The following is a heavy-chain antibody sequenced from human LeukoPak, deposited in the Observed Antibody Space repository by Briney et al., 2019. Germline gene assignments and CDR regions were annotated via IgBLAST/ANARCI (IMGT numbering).Heavy chain of an antibody. J-gene: IGHJ4*02. Sequence: GGSLRLSCAASGFTASNNYMSWVRQAPGKGLDWVSVIYSGGSSYYADSVKGRFTISRDNSKNTVYLQMNSLRVEDTAVYYCARGMGGYGGYDYWGQGTLVTVSS. D-gene: IGHD5-12*01. V-gene: IGHV3-66*01. CDR1: GFTASNNY. CDR3: ARGMGGYGGYDY. CDR2: IYSGGSS.